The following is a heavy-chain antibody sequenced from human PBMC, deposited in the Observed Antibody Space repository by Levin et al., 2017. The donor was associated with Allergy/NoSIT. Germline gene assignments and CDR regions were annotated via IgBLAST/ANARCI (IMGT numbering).Heavy chain of an antibody. Sequence: ESLKISCAVYGGSFSGYYWSWIRQPPGKGLEWIGEINHSGSTNYNPSLKSRVTISVDTSKNQFSLKLSSVTAADTAVYYCARRRQQLVRRYFDYWAREPWSPSPQ. CDR3: ARRRQQLVRRYFDY. CDR1: GGSFSGYY. V-gene: IGHV4-34*01. J-gene: IGHJ4*02. D-gene: IGHD6-6*01. CDR2: INHSGST.